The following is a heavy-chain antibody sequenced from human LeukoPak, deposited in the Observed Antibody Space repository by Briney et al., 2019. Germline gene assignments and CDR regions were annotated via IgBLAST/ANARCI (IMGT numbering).Heavy chain of an antibody. Sequence: ASVTVSCKASGYTYADYYIHWVRQAPGQGLEWMGFIYPNSGGTNTAHRFQGRVTMTRDTSISTAYMEFTRLTSDDTAVYYCARGLLGSCSGGVCSKAHYFDSWGQGTLVTVSS. D-gene: IGHD2-15*01. CDR3: ARGLLGSCSGGVCSKAHYFDS. CDR2: IYPNSGGT. J-gene: IGHJ4*02. V-gene: IGHV1-2*02. CDR1: GYTYADYY.